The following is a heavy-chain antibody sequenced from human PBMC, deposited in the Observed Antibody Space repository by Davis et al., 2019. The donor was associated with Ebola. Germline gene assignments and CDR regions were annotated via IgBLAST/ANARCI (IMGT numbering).Heavy chain of an antibody. V-gene: IGHV3-74*01. CDR1: GFTFSNFH. Sequence: PGGSLRLSCAASGFTFSNFHIHWVRQPPGKGLVWVARIDPDGTGTNYADSVKGRFTISRDNAKNTLSLQMNSLRAEDTAVYYCPRDPTRTYYDFWSGSSDYSYGMDVWGQGTTVTVSS. CDR3: PRDPTRTYYDFWSGSSDYSYGMDV. D-gene: IGHD3-3*01. CDR2: IDPDGTGT. J-gene: IGHJ6*02.